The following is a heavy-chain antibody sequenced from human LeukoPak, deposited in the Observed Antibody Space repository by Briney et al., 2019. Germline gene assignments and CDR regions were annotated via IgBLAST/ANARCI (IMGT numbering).Heavy chain of an antibody. V-gene: IGHV3-7*01. D-gene: IGHD2-15*01. Sequence: GGSLRLSCVASGFTFSSYWMNWVRQAPGKGLEYVANIKQDGSEKYYVDSMKGRFTISRDNAKNSLYLQIDSLRAEDTAVYYCAKDNPYCSGGSCYYYYYMDVWGKGTTVTISS. CDR1: GFTFSSYW. CDR3: AKDNPYCSGGSCYYYYYMDV. J-gene: IGHJ6*03. CDR2: IKQDGSEK.